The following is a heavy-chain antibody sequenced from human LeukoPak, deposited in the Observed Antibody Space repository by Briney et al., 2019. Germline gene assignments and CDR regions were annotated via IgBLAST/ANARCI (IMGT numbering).Heavy chain of an antibody. J-gene: IGHJ6*02. CDR2: FDPDDGET. D-gene: IGHD3-10*01. CDR3: ATGLTMVRGRLTRYYYYYYGMDV. Sequence: ASVKVSCKVSGYTLTELSMHWVRQAPGKGLEWMGGFDPDDGETIYAQKFQGRVTMTEDTSTDTAYMELSSLRSEDTAVYYCATGLTMVRGRLTRYYYYYYGMDVWGQGTTVTVSS. CDR1: GYTLTELS. V-gene: IGHV1-24*01.